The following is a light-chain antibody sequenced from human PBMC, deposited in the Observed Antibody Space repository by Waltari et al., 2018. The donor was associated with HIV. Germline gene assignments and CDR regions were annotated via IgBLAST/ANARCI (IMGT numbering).Light chain of an antibody. J-gene: IGLJ2*01. Sequence: QSALTQPASVSGSPGQSVTISCTGPTINYNSVSWYQQHPAKAPKLIIFEGTYRPSGLSNRFSGSKSGNTASLTSSGLQGEDEAHYYCSSYTASGSVIFGGGTNLTVL. CDR1: TINYNS. V-gene: IGLV2-14*03. CDR3: SSYTASGSVI. CDR2: EGT.